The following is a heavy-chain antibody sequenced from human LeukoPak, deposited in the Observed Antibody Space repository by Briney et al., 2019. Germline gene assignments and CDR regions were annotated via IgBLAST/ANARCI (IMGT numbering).Heavy chain of an antibody. J-gene: IGHJ1*01. Sequence: PGGSLRLSCGASGFSFSSHAMSWVRQAPRMGLEWVSTISSNGGSTYYADSVKGRFTISRDNSNYTLYLQMNSLTAEDTAVYYCVRDPKFHGDNDYWGQGTLVTVPS. V-gene: IGHV3-23*01. D-gene: IGHD4-17*01. CDR1: GFSFSSHA. CDR3: VRDPKFHGDNDY. CDR2: ISSNGGST.